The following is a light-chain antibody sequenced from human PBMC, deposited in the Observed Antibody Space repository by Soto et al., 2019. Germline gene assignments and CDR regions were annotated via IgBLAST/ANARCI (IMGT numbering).Light chain of an antibody. Sequence: QSALTQPASVSGSPGQSITVSCSGTNSDVGGYDYVSWYQQHPGNAPKLIIYEVTNRPSGISSRFSGSKSGNTASLTISGLQAEDAADYYCSSYSTSSPLDVFGTGTQLTVL. CDR2: EVT. CDR3: SSYSTSSPLDV. J-gene: IGLJ7*01. CDR1: NSDVGGYDY. V-gene: IGLV2-14*01.